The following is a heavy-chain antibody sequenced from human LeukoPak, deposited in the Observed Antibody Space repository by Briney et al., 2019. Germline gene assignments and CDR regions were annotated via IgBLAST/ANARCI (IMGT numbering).Heavy chain of an antibody. CDR2: ISYDGSNK. Sequence: PGGSLRLSCAVSGFTFSSSWMHWVRQAPGKGLEWVAVISYDGSNKYYADSVKGRFTISRDNSKNTLYLQMNSLRAEDTAVYYCARDIVVEEYYYYGMDVWGQGTTVTVSS. CDR3: ARDIVVEEYYYYGMDV. J-gene: IGHJ6*02. V-gene: IGHV3-30-3*01. D-gene: IGHD2-2*01. CDR1: GFTFSSSW.